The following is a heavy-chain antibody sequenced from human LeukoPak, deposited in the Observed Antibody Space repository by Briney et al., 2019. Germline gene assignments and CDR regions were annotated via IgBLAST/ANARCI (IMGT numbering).Heavy chain of an antibody. CDR1: GFTFGVYA. V-gene: IGHV3-49*04. D-gene: IGHD3-3*01. Sequence: HSGGSLRLSCTASGFTFGVYAMSWVRQAPGKGLEWVGFIRSKAYGWTTEYAASVKGRFTISRDDSKSIAYLQMNSLKTEDTAVYYCTRLGFLEWSYFDYWGQGTLVTVSS. CDR2: IRSKAYGWTT. CDR3: TRLGFLEWSYFDY. J-gene: IGHJ4*02.